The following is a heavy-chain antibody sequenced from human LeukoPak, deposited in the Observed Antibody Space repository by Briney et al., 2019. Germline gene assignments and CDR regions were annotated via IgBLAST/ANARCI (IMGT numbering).Heavy chain of an antibody. CDR1: GFTFSSYD. V-gene: IGHV3-13*04. J-gene: IGHJ4*02. D-gene: IGHD5-12*01. CDR2: IGSAGDT. CDR3: ARGGTHTGYEFDY. Sequence: PEGSLRLSCAASGFTFSSYDMHWVRDATGRGLEWVSTIGSAGDTYYPGSVRGRFTISRENAKNALYLQMNSLRAGDTAVYYCARGGTHTGYEFDYWGQGTLVTVSS.